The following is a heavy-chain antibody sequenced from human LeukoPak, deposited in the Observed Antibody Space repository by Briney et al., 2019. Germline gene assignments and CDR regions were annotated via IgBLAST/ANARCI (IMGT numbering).Heavy chain of an antibody. V-gene: IGHV3-33*06. CDR1: GFTFSRYG. CDR2: VWDNGINK. Sequence: GRALTLSCAASGFTFSRYGMHCVRHAPGKGLEWVAVVWDNGINKFYADSMKGRFTISRDNSKHTLSLHMNSLRAEDTAVYYCVKEPAPYSLGDAWGKGTTVTVSS. J-gene: IGHJ6*04. CDR3: VKEPAPYSLGDA. D-gene: IGHD3-16*01.